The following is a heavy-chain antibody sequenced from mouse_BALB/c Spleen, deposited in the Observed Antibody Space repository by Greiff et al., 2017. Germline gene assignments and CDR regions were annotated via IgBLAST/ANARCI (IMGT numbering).Heavy chain of an antibody. CDR3: ARSYYGSSFWFAY. V-gene: IGHV5-17*02. CDR1: GFTFSSFG. Sequence: EVMLVESGGGLVKPGGSRKLSCAASGFTFSSFGMHWVRQAPEKGLEWVAYISSGSSTIYYADTVKGRFTISRDNPKNTLFLQMTSLRSEDTAMYYCARSYYGSSFWFAYWGQGTLVTVSA. D-gene: IGHD1-1*01. J-gene: IGHJ3*01. CDR2: ISSGSSTI.